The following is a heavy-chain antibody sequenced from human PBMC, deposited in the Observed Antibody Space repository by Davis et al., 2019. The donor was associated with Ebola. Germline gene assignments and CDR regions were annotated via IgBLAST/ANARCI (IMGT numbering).Heavy chain of an antibody. Sequence: SLKISCAASGFTFDDYAMHWVRQAPGKGLEWVSGISWNSGSIGYADSVKGRFTISRDNSKNTLYLQMNSLRAEDTAVYYCARGTTMPDWGQGTLVTVSS. D-gene: IGHD1-7*01. CDR3: ARGTTMPD. J-gene: IGHJ4*02. V-gene: IGHV3-9*01. CDR1: GFTFDDYA. CDR2: ISWNSGSI.